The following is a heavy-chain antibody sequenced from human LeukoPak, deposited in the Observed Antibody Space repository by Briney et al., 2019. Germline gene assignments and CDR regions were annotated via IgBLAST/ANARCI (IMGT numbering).Heavy chain of an antibody. D-gene: IGHD4-23*01. J-gene: IGHJ4*02. Sequence: GASVKVSCKASGGTFSSYAISWVRQAPGQGLEWMGGIIPIFGTANYAQEFQGRVTITADESTSTAYMELSSLRSEDTAVYYCARGPDYGGNSLWGQGTLVTVSS. CDR2: IIPIFGTA. V-gene: IGHV1-69*01. CDR3: ARGPDYGGNSL. CDR1: GGTFSSYA.